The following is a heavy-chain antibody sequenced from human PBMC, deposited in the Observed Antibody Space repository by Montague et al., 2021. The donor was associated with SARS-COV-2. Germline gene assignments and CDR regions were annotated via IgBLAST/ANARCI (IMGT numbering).Heavy chain of an antibody. J-gene: IGHJ4*02. D-gene: IGHD4-17*01. CDR3: ARGPKMYGELADY. CDR1: GGPVRSSIDC. V-gene: IGHV4-39*01. CDR2: FCYSGNT. Sequence: SETLSLTCTVSGGPVRSSIDCWGWNRQPPGKGLDWIANFCYSGNTYYNPSSKSRVTISVDTSNNQFSLKLNSVTAADTAVYYCARGPKMYGELADYWGQGTLVTVSS.